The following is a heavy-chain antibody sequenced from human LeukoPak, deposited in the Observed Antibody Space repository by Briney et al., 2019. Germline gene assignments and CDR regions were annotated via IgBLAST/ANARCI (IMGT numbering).Heavy chain of an antibody. D-gene: IGHD4-17*01. Sequence: ASVKVSCKASGYTFTSYYLHWVRQAPGHGLEWMGMVNPSDGSTSYAQNFQGRVTMTRDTSTSTAYMELSSLRSGDTAVYYCTISDYGDFDYWGQGTLVTVSS. CDR1: GYTFTSYY. J-gene: IGHJ4*02. V-gene: IGHV1-46*01. CDR2: VNPSDGST. CDR3: TISDYGDFDY.